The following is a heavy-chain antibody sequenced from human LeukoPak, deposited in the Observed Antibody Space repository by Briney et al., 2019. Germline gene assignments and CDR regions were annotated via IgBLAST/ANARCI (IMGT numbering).Heavy chain of an antibody. CDR3: ARGAGAMGRDWFDP. J-gene: IGHJ5*02. CDR1: GGTFSSYA. V-gene: IGHV1-69*13. CDR2: IIPIFGTA. D-gene: IGHD3-10*01. Sequence: EASVKVSCKASGGTFSSYAISWVRQAPGQGLEWMGGIIPIFGTANYAQKFQGRVTITADESTSTAYMELSSLRSEDTAVYYCARGAGAMGRDWFDPWGQGTLVTVSS.